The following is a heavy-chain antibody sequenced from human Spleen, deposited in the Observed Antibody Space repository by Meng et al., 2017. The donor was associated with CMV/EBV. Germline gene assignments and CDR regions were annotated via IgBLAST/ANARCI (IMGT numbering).Heavy chain of an antibody. D-gene: IGHD1-26*01. V-gene: IGHV1-18*01. CDR1: GYSFRSYG. CDR2: VSTYTGNT. J-gene: IGHJ4*02. Sequence: GYSFRSYGISWVRQAPGQGLEWMAWVSTYTGNTDYEQKFRGRVTVTTDTSTGTVYMELRSLRSDDTAVYYCARDKVGGTTGVFDYWGQGTLVTVSS. CDR3: ARDKVGGTTGVFDY.